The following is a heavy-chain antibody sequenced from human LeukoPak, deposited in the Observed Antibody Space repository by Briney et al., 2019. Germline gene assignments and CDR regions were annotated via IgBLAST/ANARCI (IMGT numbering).Heavy chain of an antibody. CDR1: GFTVSSYG. CDR3: AKARIAAAGTGAFDV. CDR2: FSATDGSA. J-gene: IGHJ3*01. V-gene: IGHV3-23*01. D-gene: IGHD6-13*01. Sequence: GGSLRLSCAASGFTVSSYGMIWVRLAPGKGLEWVSAFSATDGSAQYAESVKGRFTISRDNSKNSLYLQMNSLRDEDTAVYYCAKARIAAAGTGAFDVWGQGTMVTVSS.